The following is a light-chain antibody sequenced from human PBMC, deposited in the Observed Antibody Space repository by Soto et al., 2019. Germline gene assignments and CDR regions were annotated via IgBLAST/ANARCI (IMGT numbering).Light chain of an antibody. J-gene: IGKJ2*01. CDR2: GAS. CDR1: QMVSNRS. Sequence: EIVLTQSPDALSLSPGETATPPCGASQMVSNRSLSGYPQKPGQPPRSLIYGASFRAPAPPDRFSGIGSGSDFTLTISRLGPEDFVVYYCQQYSGSLPYTFGRGTKLEIK. V-gene: IGKV3-20*01. CDR3: QQYSGSLPYT.